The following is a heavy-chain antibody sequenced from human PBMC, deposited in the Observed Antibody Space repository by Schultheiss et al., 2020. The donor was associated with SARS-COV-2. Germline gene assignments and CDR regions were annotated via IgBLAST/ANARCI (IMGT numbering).Heavy chain of an antibody. V-gene: IGHV3-74*01. Sequence: GESLKISCAGPQFNFGYFWMHWVRQVPGKGLVWVSRINEDGTTTNYADSVKGRFTISRDNAKKTLYLQMNSLRAEDTAVYYCARRGGDHAWFDPWGQGTLVTVSS. J-gene: IGHJ5*02. CDR2: INEDGTTT. CDR1: QFNFGYFW. CDR3: ARRGGDHAWFDP. D-gene: IGHD2-21*02.